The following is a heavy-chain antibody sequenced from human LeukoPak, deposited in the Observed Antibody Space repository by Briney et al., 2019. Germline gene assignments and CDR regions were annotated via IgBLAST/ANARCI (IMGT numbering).Heavy chain of an antibody. CDR2: IYYSGST. D-gene: IGHD6-13*01. CDR1: GGSISSSSYY. V-gene: IGHV4-61*01. Sequence: PSETLSLTCTVSGGSISSSSYYWSWIRQPPGKGLEWIGYIYYSGSTNYNPSLKSRVTISVDTSKNQFSLKLSSVTAADTAVYYCAKQQLVGGGWFDPWGQGTLVTVSS. CDR3: AKQQLVGGGWFDP. J-gene: IGHJ5*02.